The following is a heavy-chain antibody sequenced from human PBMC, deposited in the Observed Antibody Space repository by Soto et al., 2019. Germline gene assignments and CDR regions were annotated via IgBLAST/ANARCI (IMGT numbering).Heavy chain of an antibody. J-gene: IGHJ4*02. CDR3: ARSTFGVVIFHNFDY. V-gene: IGHV4-59*01. Sequence: SETLSLTCTVSGGSISSYYWSWSRQPPGKGLEWIGYIYYSGSTNYNPSLKSRVTISVDTSKNQFSLKLSSVTAADTAVYYCARSTFGVVIFHNFDYWGQGTLVTVSS. D-gene: IGHD3-3*01. CDR2: IYYSGST. CDR1: GGSISSYY.